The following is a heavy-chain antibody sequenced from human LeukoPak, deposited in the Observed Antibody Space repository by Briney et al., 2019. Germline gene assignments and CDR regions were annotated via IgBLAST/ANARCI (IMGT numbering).Heavy chain of an antibody. J-gene: IGHJ4*02. CDR3: ARHTPEPFPYFDY. CDR2: INHSGST. V-gene: IGHV4-34*01. D-gene: IGHD5-18*01. Sequence: SETLSLTCAVYGGSFSGYYWSWIRQPPGKGLEWIGEINHSGSTNYNPSLKSRVTISVDTSKNQFSLKLSSVTAADTAVYYCARHTPEPFPYFDYWGQGALVTVSS. CDR1: GGSFSGYY.